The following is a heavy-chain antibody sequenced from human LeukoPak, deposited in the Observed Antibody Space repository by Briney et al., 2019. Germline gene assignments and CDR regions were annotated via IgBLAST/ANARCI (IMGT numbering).Heavy chain of an antibody. D-gene: IGHD3-22*01. J-gene: IGHJ4*02. Sequence: GGSLRLSCAASGFTFSSYAMHWVRQAPGKGLEWVAVISYDGSNKYYADSVKGRFTISRDNPKNTLYLQMNSLRAEDTAVYYCARVLSRGMSSGYYSPFDYWGQGTLVTVSS. CDR2: ISYDGSNK. CDR3: ARVLSRGMSSGYYSPFDY. CDR1: GFTFSSYA. V-gene: IGHV3-30-3*01.